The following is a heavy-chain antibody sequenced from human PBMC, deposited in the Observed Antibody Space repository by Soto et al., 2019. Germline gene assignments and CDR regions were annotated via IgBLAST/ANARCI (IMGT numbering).Heavy chain of an antibody. CDR2: TSNDGKKV. V-gene: IGHV3-30*18. CDR1: GFSLSSYA. J-gene: IGHJ4*02. Sequence: QVQLVESGGGVVQPGTSRRVSCEGSGFSLSSYAIHWVRQAPGKGLEWVAVTSNDGKKVSYADSVKGRFTVSRDNSKNTVARQMYCLRSDHTAVYFCANAGEVFGLVIFAYLDSWGQGSLVTVSA. CDR3: ANAGEVFGLVIFAYLDS. D-gene: IGHD2-21*01.